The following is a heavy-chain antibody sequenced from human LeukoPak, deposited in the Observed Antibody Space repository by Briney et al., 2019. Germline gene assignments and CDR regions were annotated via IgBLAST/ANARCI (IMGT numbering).Heavy chain of an antibody. J-gene: IGHJ4*02. V-gene: IGHV3-9*01. CDR3: TKARGGGNGLGFDY. Sequence: GGSLRLSCAASGFTFDDYAMHWVRQAPGKGLEWVSGISWNSGNIGYADSVKGRFTISRDNAKNSLYLRMNSLRAEDTALYYCTKARGGGNGLGFDYWGQGTLVTVSS. CDR2: ISWNSGNI. D-gene: IGHD4-23*01. CDR1: GFTFDDYA.